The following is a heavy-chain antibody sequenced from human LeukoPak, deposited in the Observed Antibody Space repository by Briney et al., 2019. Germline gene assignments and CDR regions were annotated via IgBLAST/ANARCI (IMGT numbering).Heavy chain of an antibody. V-gene: IGHV3-30*02. CDR2: IRYDGSNK. Sequence: GGSLRLSCAASGFTFSSYGMHWVRQAPGKGLERVAFIRYDGSNKYYADSVKGRFTIYRDNSKNTLYLQMNSLRAEDTAVYYCAKDGTWTYCGGDCYYWGQGTLVTVSS. J-gene: IGHJ4*02. CDR3: AKDGTWTYCGGDCYY. CDR1: GFTFSSYG. D-gene: IGHD2-21*01.